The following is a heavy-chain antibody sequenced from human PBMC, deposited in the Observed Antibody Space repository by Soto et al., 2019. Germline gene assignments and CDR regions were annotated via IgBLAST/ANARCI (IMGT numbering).Heavy chain of an antibody. D-gene: IGHD2-15*01. V-gene: IGHV3-9*01. CDR1: GFTFDDYA. Sequence: DVQLVESGGGLVQPGRSLRLSCAASGFTFDDYAMHWVRQAPGKGLDWVSGISWNRRSIGYADSVKGRFTISRDNAKNSLYLEMNSLRAEDTALYYCAECNDGGSCYSFDFWGQGTLVTVSS. CDR2: ISWNRRSI. J-gene: IGHJ4*02. CDR3: AECNDGGSCYSFDF.